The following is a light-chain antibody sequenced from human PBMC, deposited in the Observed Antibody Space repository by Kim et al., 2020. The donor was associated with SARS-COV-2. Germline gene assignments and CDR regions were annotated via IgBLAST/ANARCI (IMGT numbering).Light chain of an antibody. CDR3: QSYDSSLRAWV. CDR2: ETN. Sequence: VSFFRRETYPTCGGCYDIHWYPKVTGSAPKPLIYETNNRPSGVPDRLSGSRSGTSASLAITGLQAEDEADYYCQSYDSSLRAWVFGGGTQLTVL. CDR1: YPTCGGCYD. J-gene: IGLJ3*02. V-gene: IGLV1-40*01.